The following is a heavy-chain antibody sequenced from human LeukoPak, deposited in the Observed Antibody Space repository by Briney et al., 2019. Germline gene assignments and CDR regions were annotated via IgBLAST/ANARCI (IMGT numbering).Heavy chain of an antibody. V-gene: IGHV3-48*01. D-gene: IGHD2-21*01. CDR3: VRENLWAFHM. J-gene: IGHJ3*02. CDR2: IGASGTM. Sequence: GGSLRLSCAASGFTFSSYWMSWVRQAPGKGLEWVSHIGASGTMDFADSVKGRFTISRDNAKDSLYLEMNSLRAEDTAVYYCVRENLWAFHMWGQGTKVTVSS. CDR1: GFTFSSYW.